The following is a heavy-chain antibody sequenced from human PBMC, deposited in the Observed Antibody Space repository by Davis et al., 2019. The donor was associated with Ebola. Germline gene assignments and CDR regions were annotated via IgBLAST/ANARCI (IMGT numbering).Heavy chain of an antibody. CDR1: GFTFSSYW. CDR3: ARGEIVATRYYYYYYGMDV. Sequence: GSLRLSCAASGFTFSSYWMSWVRQAPGKGLEWVANIKQDGSEKYYVDSVKGRFTISRDNAKNSLYLQMNSLRAEDTAVYYCARGEIVATRYYYYYYGMDVWGKGTTVTVSS. V-gene: IGHV3-7*01. CDR2: IKQDGSEK. J-gene: IGHJ6*04. D-gene: IGHD5-12*01.